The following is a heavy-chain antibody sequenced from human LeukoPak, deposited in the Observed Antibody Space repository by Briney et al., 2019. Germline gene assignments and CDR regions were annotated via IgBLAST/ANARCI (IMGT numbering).Heavy chain of an antibody. CDR3: ARGRSNYYGMDV. V-gene: IGHV4-59*01. J-gene: IGHJ6*02. Sequence: SETLSLTCSVSDGSINSYYWNWIRRPPGKGLEWIGYIYYNGNTNYSPSLKSRVTMSVDTSKNLFSLKVSSVTAADTAVYYCARGRSNYYGMDVWGQGTLVTVSS. D-gene: IGHD1-26*01. CDR2: IYYNGNT. CDR1: DGSINSYY.